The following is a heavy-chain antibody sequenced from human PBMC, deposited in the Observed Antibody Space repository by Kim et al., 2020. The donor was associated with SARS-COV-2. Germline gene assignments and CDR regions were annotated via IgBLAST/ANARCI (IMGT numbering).Heavy chain of an antibody. V-gene: IGHV1-18*01. CDR2: ST. Sequence: STNYAPKLQGRVTMTTDTSTSTGYMELRSLRSDDTAVYYCVIGGGDWSDYWGQGTLVTVSS. CDR3: VIGGGDWSDY. J-gene: IGHJ4*02. D-gene: IGHD1-1*01.